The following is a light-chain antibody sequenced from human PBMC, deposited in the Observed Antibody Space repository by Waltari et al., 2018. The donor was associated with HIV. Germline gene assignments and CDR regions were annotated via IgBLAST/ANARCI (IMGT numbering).Light chain of an antibody. V-gene: IGKV1-9*01. CDR2: AAS. J-gene: IGKJ5*01. Sequence: DIQLTQSPSFLSASVGDSVTITCRATQGITSYLAWYQQKPGKAPKLLIYAASTLQSGVPSRFCGSGSGTEFTLTISSLQPEDFATYYCQQLNSYLRTFGQGTRLGIK. CDR1: QGITSY. CDR3: QQLNSYLRT.